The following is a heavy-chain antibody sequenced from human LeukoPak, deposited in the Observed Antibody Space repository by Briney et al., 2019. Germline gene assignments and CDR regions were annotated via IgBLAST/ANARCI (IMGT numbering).Heavy chain of an antibody. Sequence: SGPTLVNPTQTLTLTCHFSGFSLTTTGAGVAWIRQPPGKALEWLAVIYWNDEKSYSPSLRGRLTITKDTSKNQVVLTMTNMDPVDTGTYYCALEPHLPEFDHWGQGTLVTVSS. CDR1: GFSLTTTGAG. J-gene: IGHJ4*02. CDR2: IYWNDEK. CDR3: ALEPHLPEFDH. V-gene: IGHV2-5*01.